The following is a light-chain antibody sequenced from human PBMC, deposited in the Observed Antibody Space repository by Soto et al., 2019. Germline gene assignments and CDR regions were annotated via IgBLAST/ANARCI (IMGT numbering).Light chain of an antibody. J-gene: IGLJ1*01. Sequence: QSVLTQPPSASGTPGQRVTISCSTNSSNLGDNTVNWYQHVPGTAPKLLIYSYDQRPSGVPDRFSGSRSGTSASLAISGLQSEDEADYYCAAWDATLDGYVFGTGTKLTVL. CDR3: AAWDATLDGYV. V-gene: IGLV1-44*01. CDR2: SYD. CDR1: SSNLGDNT.